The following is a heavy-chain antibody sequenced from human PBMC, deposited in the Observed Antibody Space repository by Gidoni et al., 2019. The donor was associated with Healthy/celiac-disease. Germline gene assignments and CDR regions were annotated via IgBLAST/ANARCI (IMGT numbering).Heavy chain of an antibody. D-gene: IGHD6-19*01. CDR3: ARVRIAVAGPDAFDI. CDR1: GGPISSGSYY. Sequence: QVQLQESRPGLVKPSQTLSLTCTGPGGPISSGSYYWSWIRQPAGKGLAWIGRTYSRGSTNYNPSLKSRVTISVDTSKNLFSLKLSSVTAADTAVYYCARVRIAVAGPDAFDIWGQGTMVTVSS. V-gene: IGHV4-61*02. J-gene: IGHJ3*02. CDR2: TYSRGST.